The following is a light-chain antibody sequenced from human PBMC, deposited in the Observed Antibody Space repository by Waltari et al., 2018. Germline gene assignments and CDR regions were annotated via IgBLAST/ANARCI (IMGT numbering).Light chain of an antibody. V-gene: IGKV3-20*01. CDR3: QQYGSYPLT. CDR2: AAS. CDR1: QSVRNNY. J-gene: IGKJ4*01. Sequence: ENVLTQSPGTLSLSPGDRATLSCRASQSVRNNYLAWYQQRPGQGPRFLIYAASSRPTGSPDRFSGSGSGTEFTLTISRLEPEDFAVYYCQQYGSYPLTFGGVTKVEIK.